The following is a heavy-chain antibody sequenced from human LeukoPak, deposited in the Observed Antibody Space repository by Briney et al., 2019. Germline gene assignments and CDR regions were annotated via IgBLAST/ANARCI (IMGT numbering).Heavy chain of an antibody. CDR3: ARGPDIVVVPAAIIRNYLDH. D-gene: IGHD2-2*01. Sequence: SETLSLTCAVYGGSFSGYYWSWIRQPPGKGLEWIGEINHSGSTNYNPSLKSRVTISVDTSKNQFSLKLSSVTAADTAVYYCARGPDIVVVPAAIIRNYLDHWGQGTLVTVSS. CDR2: INHSGST. V-gene: IGHV4-34*01. J-gene: IGHJ4*02. CDR1: GGSFSGYY.